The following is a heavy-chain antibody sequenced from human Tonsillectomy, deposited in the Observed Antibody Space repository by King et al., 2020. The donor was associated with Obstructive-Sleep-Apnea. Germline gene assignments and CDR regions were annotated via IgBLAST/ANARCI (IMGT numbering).Heavy chain of an antibody. CDR1: GFTFSSYG. Sequence: VQLVESGGGVVQPGRSLRLSCASSGFTFSSYGMHWVRQAPGKGLEWGAVIWSDGSNKYYADSVKGRFTISRENSKNTIYLQMNSLRAEDTAVYYCARDSYYYDSSGYYGAPYYFDYWGQGTLVTVSS. V-gene: IGHV3-33*01. J-gene: IGHJ4*02. D-gene: IGHD3-22*01. CDR2: IWSDGSNK. CDR3: ARDSYYYDSSGYYGAPYYFDY.